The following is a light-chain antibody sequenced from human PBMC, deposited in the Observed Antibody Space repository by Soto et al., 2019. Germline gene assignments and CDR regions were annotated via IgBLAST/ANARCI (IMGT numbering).Light chain of an antibody. CDR2: DIS. CDR3: SSYAGSNNYVI. J-gene: IGLJ2*01. CDR1: SSDVGYYNY. Sequence: QSALTQPPSASGSPGQSVTISCTGTSSDVGYYNYVSWYQQHPGKVPKLIIYDISKRPSGVPDRFSGSKSDNTASLTVSGLQAEDEADYYCSSYAGSNNYVIFGGGTKLTVL. V-gene: IGLV2-8*01.